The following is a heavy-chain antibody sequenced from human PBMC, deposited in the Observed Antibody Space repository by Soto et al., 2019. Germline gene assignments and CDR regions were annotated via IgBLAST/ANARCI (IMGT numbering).Heavy chain of an antibody. D-gene: IGHD3-10*01. J-gene: IGHJ5*02. CDR3: ARVTYYGSGTYNGFDT. Sequence: QVQLLQSGAEVKKPGSSVKVSCKASRGTFRSYAISWVRQAPGQGLEWMGGIIPLFGSTNYAQKFQGRITIAADESTSTAYLELTSLRSEDTAIYYCARVTYYGSGTYNGFDTWGQGTLVTVSS. CDR1: RGTFRSYA. V-gene: IGHV1-69*01. CDR2: IIPLFGST.